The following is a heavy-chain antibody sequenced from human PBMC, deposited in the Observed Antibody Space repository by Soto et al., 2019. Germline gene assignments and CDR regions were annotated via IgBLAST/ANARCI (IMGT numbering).Heavy chain of an antibody. CDR1: GGSISSGGYY. CDR3: ARVNIVVVPAAMPIDY. D-gene: IGHD2-2*01. Sequence: LSLTCTVSGGSISSGGYYWSWIRQHPGKVLEWIGYIYYSGSTYYNPSLKSRVTISVDTSKNQFSLKLSSVTAADTAVYYCARVNIVVVPAAMPIDYWGQGPLVTVSS. V-gene: IGHV4-31*03. CDR2: IYYSGST. J-gene: IGHJ4*02.